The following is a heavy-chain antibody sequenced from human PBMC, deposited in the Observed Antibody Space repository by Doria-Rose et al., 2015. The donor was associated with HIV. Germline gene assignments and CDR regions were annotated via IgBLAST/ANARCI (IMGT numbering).Heavy chain of an antibody. CDR1: GVSLSSPGMG. CDR2: IFSDDER. J-gene: IGHJ4*02. V-gene: IGHV2-26*01. D-gene: IGHD6-13*01. CDR3: ARIKSSRWYHKYYFDF. Sequence: QITLKESGPVLVKPTETLTLTCTVSGVSLSSPGMGVSWIRQPPGKALEWLANIFSDDERSYKPALKGRLSISRCTSNSQVVLTMTDMDPVDTATYYCARIKSSRWYHKYYFDFWGQGTLVIVSA.